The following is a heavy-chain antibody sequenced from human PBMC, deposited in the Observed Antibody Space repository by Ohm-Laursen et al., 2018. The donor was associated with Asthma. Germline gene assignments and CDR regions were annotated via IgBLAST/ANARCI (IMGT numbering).Heavy chain of an antibody. J-gene: IGHJ5*02. CDR1: GGSFSDYY. CDR2: IYYSGST. V-gene: IGHV4-31*11. CDR3: ARHATIFGVVISWFDP. Sequence: TLSLTCAVYGGSFSDYYWSWIRQHPGKSLEWIGYIYYSGSTYYNPSLKSRVTISVDTSKNQFSLKLSSVTAADTAVYYCARHATIFGVVISWFDPWGQGTLVTVSS. D-gene: IGHD3-3*01.